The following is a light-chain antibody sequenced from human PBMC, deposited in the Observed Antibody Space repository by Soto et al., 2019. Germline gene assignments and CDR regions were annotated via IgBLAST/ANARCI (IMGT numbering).Light chain of an antibody. J-gene: IGKJ1*01. CDR1: QSVSSN. V-gene: IGKV3-15*01. CDR3: QQYNNWRWT. CDR2: GAS. Sequence: EIVMTQSPATLSVSPGERATLSCRASQSVSSNLAWYQQKPGQAPRLLIYGASTRATGIPARFSGSGSGTEFTLTISSLQSEDFAVYYCQQYNNWRWTLGKGTKVDIK.